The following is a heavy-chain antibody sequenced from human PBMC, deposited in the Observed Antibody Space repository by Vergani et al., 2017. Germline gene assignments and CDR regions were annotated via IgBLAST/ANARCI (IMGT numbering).Heavy chain of an antibody. CDR1: GYSFTSYW. CDR3: ARRYYDIWSIGLGDAFDI. Sequence: EVQLVQSGAEVKKPGESLKISCKGSGYSFTSYWIGWVRQMPGKGLEWMGIIYPGDSDTRYSPSFQGQVTISADKSISTAYLQWSSLKASDTAMYYCARRYYDIWSIGLGDAFDIWGQGTMVTVSS. V-gene: IGHV5-51*01. CDR2: IYPGDSDT. D-gene: IGHD3-3*01. J-gene: IGHJ3*02.